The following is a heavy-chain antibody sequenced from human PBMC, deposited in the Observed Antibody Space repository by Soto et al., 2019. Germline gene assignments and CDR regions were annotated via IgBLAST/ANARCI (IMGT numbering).Heavy chain of an antibody. J-gene: IGHJ5*02. D-gene: IGHD3-10*01. CDR1: SGSISSSNW. CDR2: IYHSGST. CDR3: ARVRVTMVRGVRWFDP. Sequence: PSETLSLTCAVSSGSISSSNWWSWVRQPPGKGLEWIGEIYHSGSTNYNPTLKSRVTITVDKSKNHFSLKLSSVTAAETAVYYCARVRVTMVRGVRWFDPWGQGTLVTVSS. V-gene: IGHV4-4*02.